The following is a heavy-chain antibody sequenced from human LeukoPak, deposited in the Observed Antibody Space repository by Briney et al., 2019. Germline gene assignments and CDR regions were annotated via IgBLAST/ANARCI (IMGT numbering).Heavy chain of an antibody. CDR2: MYYSGST. D-gene: IGHD3-10*01. CDR1: GGSISSYY. Sequence: PSETLSLTCSVSGGSISSYYWSWIRQPPGKGLEWIGYMYYSGSTHYNPSLESRVTISIDTSKNQFSLKLSSVTAADTAVYYCARYGSGSYSYYFDYWGQGTLVTVSS. V-gene: IGHV4-59*01. CDR3: ARYGSGSYSYYFDY. J-gene: IGHJ4*02.